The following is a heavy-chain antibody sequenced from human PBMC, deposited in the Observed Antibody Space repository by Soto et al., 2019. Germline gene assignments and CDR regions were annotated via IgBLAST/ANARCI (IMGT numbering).Heavy chain of an antibody. CDR1: GYTLTELS. CDR2: FDPEDGGT. J-gene: IGHJ4*02. D-gene: IGHD3-16*02. CDR3: ATASSPLMITFGGVIVI. V-gene: IGHV1-24*01. Sequence: ASVKVSCKVSGYTLTELSMHWVRQAPGKGLEWMGGFDPEDGGTIYAQKFQGRVTMTEDTSTDTAYMELSSLRSEDTAVYYCATASSPLMITFGGVIVIWGQGTLVTVSS.